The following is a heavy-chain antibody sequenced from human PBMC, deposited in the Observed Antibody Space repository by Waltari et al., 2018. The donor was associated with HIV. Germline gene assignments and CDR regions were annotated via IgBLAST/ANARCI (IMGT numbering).Heavy chain of an antibody. CDR2: IWYDGIKK. D-gene: IGHD6-13*01. V-gene: IGHV3-33*01. J-gene: IGHJ4*02. CDR3: ARKYSSSWGAPFDY. Sequence: QVQLVESGGGVVQPGRSLRLSCATSGSPLSSYGMHWVRQAPGKGLEWVTVIWYDGIKKYYADSVKGRFTISRDNSKNTLYLQMNSLRIEDTAVYYCARKYSSSWGAPFDYWGQGTLVTVSS. CDR1: GSPLSSYG.